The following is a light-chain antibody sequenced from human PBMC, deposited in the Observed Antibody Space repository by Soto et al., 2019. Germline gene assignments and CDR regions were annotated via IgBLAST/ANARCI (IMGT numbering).Light chain of an antibody. J-gene: IGLJ1*01. CDR3: FSKISGFVYG. Sequence: QSVLTQPASVSGSFGQSITISCSGPNTDLGVYGYVSWDQHHPGKAPKLLIYDVNNRPSGISDRFSGSKSGDTASLTISGLQAEDEADYFCFSKISGFVYGFGTGTKV. V-gene: IGLV2-14*01. CDR2: DVN. CDR1: NTDLGVYGY.